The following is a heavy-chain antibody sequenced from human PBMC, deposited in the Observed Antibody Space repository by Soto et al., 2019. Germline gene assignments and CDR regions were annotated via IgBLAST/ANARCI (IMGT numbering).Heavy chain of an antibody. CDR2: FRYSGST. V-gene: IGHV4-39*02. J-gene: IGHJ4*02. CDR1: GGSLSSSSYY. Sequence: PSETLSLTCTVSGGSLSSSSYYWCWIRQPPGNGLEWIGNFRYSGSTYYNPSLKSRVTISVDTSKNHLSLKMFSVTAADTAVYYCARLYSGSYQPDYWVQGTLVTVSS. CDR3: ARLYSGSYQPDY. D-gene: IGHD1-26*01.